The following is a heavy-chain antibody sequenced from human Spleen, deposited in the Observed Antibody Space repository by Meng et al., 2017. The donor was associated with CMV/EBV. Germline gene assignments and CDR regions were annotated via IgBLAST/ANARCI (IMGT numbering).Heavy chain of an antibody. J-gene: IGHJ6*02. V-gene: IGHV1-2*02. CDR3: ARVHIAAAGYYYNGMDV. Sequence: ASVKVSCKASGYTFTGYYMHWVRQAPGQGLEWMGWINPNSGGTNYAQKFQGRVTMTRDTSISTGYMELSNLRSDDTAVYYCARVHIAAAGYYYNGMDVWGQGTTVTVSS. D-gene: IGHD6-13*01. CDR1: GYTFTGYY. CDR2: INPNSGGT.